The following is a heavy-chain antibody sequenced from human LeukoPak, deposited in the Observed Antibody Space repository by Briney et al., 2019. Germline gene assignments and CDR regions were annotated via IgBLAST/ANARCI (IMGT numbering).Heavy chain of an antibody. D-gene: IGHD3-22*01. J-gene: IGHJ4*02. CDR3: ARGDYDSSGYYLDY. CDR2: IYYSGST. Sequence: SETLSLTCTVSGGSISSSKYYWGWIRQPPGKGLEWIGSIYYSGSTYYNPSLKSRVTISVDTSKNQFSLKLSSVTAADTAVYYCARGDYDSSGYYLDYWGQGTLVTVSS. V-gene: IGHV4-39*01. CDR1: GGSISSSKYY.